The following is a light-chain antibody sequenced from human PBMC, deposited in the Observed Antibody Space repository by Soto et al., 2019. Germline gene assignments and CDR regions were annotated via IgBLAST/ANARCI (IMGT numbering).Light chain of an antibody. Sequence: DIQLTQSPSFLSASVGDRVTITCRASQGISSYLAWYQQKPGKAPKLLIYAASTLQSGVPSGFSGRGSGTEFTLTISSLQPEDFATYYCQQLNTFPLTFGGGTKVDIK. J-gene: IGKJ4*01. CDR2: AAS. V-gene: IGKV1-9*01. CDR1: QGISSY. CDR3: QQLNTFPLT.